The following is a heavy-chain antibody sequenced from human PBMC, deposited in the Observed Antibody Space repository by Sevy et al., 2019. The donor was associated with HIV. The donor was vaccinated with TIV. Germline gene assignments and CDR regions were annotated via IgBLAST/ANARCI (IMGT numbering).Heavy chain of an antibody. D-gene: IGHD6-19*01. CDR1: GFTLNKSW. V-gene: IGHV3-7*01. J-gene: IGHJ5*01. CDR3: AKWMGRDS. Sequence: GGSLRLSCAASGFTLNKSWMSWVRQAPGKGLEWVANINQDGREKYYVDSLKGRFTISRDDAKKLLYLQMNSLRVEDTAVYYCAKWMGRDSWGQGTLVTVSS. CDR2: INQDGREK.